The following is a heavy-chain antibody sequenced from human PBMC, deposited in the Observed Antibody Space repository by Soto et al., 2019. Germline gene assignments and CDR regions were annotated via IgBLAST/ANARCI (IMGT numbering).Heavy chain of an antibody. D-gene: IGHD6-13*01. CDR2: IINSGGSI. J-gene: IGHJ4*02. Sequence: EVQLLESGGGLVQPGGSLRLYCAASGFTFSTYAMSWVRQAPGKGLEWVSNIINSGGSIYYADSVKGRFTISRDNSKNTLYLQMNSLRAEETAVYYCATGQQLGYWGQGTLVTVSS. CDR3: ATGQQLGY. CDR1: GFTFSTYA. V-gene: IGHV3-23*01.